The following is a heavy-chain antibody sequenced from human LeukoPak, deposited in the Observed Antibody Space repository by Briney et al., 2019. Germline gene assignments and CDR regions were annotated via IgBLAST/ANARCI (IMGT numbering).Heavy chain of an antibody. CDR3: ARDGLEYSSGWYTYYFDY. V-gene: IGHV3-21*01. J-gene: IGHJ4*02. CDR2: ISSSSSYI. D-gene: IGHD6-19*01. Sequence: GESLRLSCAASGFMFSTYWMTWVRQAPGKGLEWVSSISSSSSYIYYADSVKGRFTISRDNAKNSLYLQMNSLRAEDTAVYYCARDGLEYSSGWYTYYFDYWGQGTLVTVSS. CDR1: GFMFSTYW.